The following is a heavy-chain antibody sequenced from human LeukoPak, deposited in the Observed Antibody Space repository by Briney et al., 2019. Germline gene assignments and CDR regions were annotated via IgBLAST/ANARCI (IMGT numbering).Heavy chain of an antibody. J-gene: IGHJ6*03. D-gene: IGHD6-13*01. Sequence: PGGSLRLSCAASGFTFSSYAMSWVRQAPGKGLEWVSAISGSGGSTYYADSVKGRFTISRDNSKNTLYLQMNSLRAEDTAVYYCAKPGIAAAGYYYYYMDVWGKGTTVTVSS. CDR1: GFTFSSYA. CDR3: AKPGIAAAGYYYYYMDV. V-gene: IGHV3-23*01. CDR2: ISGSGGST.